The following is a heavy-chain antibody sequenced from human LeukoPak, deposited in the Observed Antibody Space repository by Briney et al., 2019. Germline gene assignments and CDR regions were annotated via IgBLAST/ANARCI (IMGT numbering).Heavy chain of an antibody. Sequence: PGGSLRLSCAASGFTFSSYSMNWVRQAPGEGLEWVSSISSSSSYIYYADSVKGRFTISGDNAKNSLYLQMNSLRAEDTAVYYCARSGPTYGSGSYVHVYWGQGTLVTVSS. J-gene: IGHJ4*02. CDR3: ARSGPTYGSGSYVHVY. CDR2: ISSSSSYI. CDR1: GFTFSSYS. D-gene: IGHD3-10*01. V-gene: IGHV3-21*01.